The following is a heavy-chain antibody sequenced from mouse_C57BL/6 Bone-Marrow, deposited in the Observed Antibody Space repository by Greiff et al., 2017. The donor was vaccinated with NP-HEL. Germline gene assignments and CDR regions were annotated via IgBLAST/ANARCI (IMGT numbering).Heavy chain of an antibody. CDR3: ARSRPYYFDY. Sequence: VKLVESGAELARPGASVKLSCKASGYTFTSYGISWVKQRTGQGLEWIGEIYPRSGNTYYNEKFKGKATLTADKSSSTAYMELRSLTSEDSAVYFCARSRPYYFDYWGQGTTLTVSS. V-gene: IGHV1-81*01. CDR1: GYTFTSYG. D-gene: IGHD3-2*02. J-gene: IGHJ2*01. CDR2: IYPRSGNT.